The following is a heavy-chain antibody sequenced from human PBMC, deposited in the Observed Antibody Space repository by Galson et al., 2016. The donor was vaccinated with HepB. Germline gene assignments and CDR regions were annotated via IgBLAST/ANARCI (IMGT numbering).Heavy chain of an antibody. CDR1: GASITNYH. CDR3: TRGRYGDHFDF. CDR2: INFSEGT. V-gene: IGHV4-59*01. Sequence: SETLSLTCTVSGASITNYHWGWIRQPPGRGLEWIGYINFSEGTYYNPSLKSRVTISLDTSKNHFSLDMGAVTAADTAVYYCTRGRYGDHFDFWGQGTLLTVSS. J-gene: IGHJ4*02. D-gene: IGHD4-17*01.